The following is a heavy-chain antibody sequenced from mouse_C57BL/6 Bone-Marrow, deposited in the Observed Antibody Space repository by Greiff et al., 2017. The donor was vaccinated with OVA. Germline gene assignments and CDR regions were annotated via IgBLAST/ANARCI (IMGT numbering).Heavy chain of an antibody. J-gene: IGHJ2*01. CDR2: ISNGGGST. CDR3: ARQGRSGFDY. V-gene: IGHV5-12*01. D-gene: IGHD3-1*01. Sequence: EVKLMESGGGLVQPGGSLKLSCAASGFTFSDYYMYWVRQTPEKRLEWVAYISNGGGSTYYPDTVKGRFTISRDNAKNTLYLQMSRLKSEDTAMYYCARQGRSGFDYWGQGTTLTVSS. CDR1: GFTFSDYY.